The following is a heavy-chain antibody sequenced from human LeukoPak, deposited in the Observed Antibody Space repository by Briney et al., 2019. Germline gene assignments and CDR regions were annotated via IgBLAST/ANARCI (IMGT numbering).Heavy chain of an antibody. CDR1: GDSISSNY. CDR2: IYTSENT. V-gene: IGHV4-4*07. J-gene: IGHJ4*02. CDR3: ARVTRPGNGILDY. Sequence: PSETLSLTCTVSGDSISSNYWSWIRQSAGKGLEWIWRIYTSENTIYNPSLKSRVTMSVDTYTNQFSLKVNSVTAADTAVYYCARVTRPGNGILDYWGQGTLVTVSS. D-gene: IGHD6-6*01.